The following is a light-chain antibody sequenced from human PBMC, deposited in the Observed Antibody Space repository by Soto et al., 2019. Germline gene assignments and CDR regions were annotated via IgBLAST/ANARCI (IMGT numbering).Light chain of an antibody. CDR1: QSVSSS. CDR2: GAS. Sequence: EIVMTQSPATLSVSPGERATLSCRASQSVSSSLAWYQRKPGQAPRLLIYGASIRATGIPGRFSGSGSGTEFTLTISSLQSEDFAAYYCQQYSNRYTFGQGTKVDIK. CDR3: QQYSNRYT. J-gene: IGKJ2*01. V-gene: IGKV3D-15*01.